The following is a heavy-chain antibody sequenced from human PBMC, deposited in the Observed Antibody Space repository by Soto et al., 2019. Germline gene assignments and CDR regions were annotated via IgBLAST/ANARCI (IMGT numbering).Heavy chain of an antibody. Sequence: PSETLSLTCTVSGGSISSGDYYWSWIRQPPGKGLEWIGYIYYSGSTYYNPSLKSRVTISVDTSKNQFSLKVSSVTAADTAVYYCARVPKGGYTYSPLDYWGQGTLVTGSS. CDR3: ARVPKGGYTYSPLDY. CDR2: IYYSGST. J-gene: IGHJ4*02. V-gene: IGHV4-30-4*01. D-gene: IGHD5-18*01. CDR1: GGSISSGDYY.